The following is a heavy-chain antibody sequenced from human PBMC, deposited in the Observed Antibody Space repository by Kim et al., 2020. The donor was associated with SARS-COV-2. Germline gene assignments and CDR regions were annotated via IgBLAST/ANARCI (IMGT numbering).Heavy chain of an antibody. CDR3: ARENYYDSKGVDY. J-gene: IGHJ4*02. V-gene: IGHV3-33*01. Sequence: YADSVKGRFTISRDNSKNTLYLQMNSLRAEDTAVYYCARENYYDSKGVDYWGQGTLVTVSS. D-gene: IGHD3-22*01.